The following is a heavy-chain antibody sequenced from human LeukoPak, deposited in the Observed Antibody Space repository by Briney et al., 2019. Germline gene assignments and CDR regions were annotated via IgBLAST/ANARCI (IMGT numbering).Heavy chain of an antibody. CDR1: GFTFSSYE. V-gene: IGHV3-48*03. Sequence: GGSLRLSCAASGFTFSSYEMNWVRQAPGKGLEWVSYITSSGSTIYYADSVKGRFTISRDNAKNSLYLQMNSLRAEDTAVYYCARDDKHAFDIWGQGTMVTVSS. J-gene: IGHJ3*02. CDR2: ITSSGSTI. CDR3: ARDDKHAFDI. D-gene: IGHD3-9*01.